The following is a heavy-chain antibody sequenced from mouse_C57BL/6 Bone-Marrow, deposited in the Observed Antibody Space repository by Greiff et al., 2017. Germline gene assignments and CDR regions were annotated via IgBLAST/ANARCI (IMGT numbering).Heavy chain of an antibody. Sequence: EVKLQESVAELVRPGASVKLSCTASGFNIKNTYMHWVKQRPEQGLEWIGRIDPANGNTKYAPKFQGTATITADTSSNTAYLQLSSLTSEDTAIYYCASPITTVVATPFAYWGQGTLVTVSA. CDR3: ASPITTVVATPFAY. J-gene: IGHJ3*01. CDR1: GFNIKNTY. D-gene: IGHD1-1*01. CDR2: IDPANGNT. V-gene: IGHV14-3*01.